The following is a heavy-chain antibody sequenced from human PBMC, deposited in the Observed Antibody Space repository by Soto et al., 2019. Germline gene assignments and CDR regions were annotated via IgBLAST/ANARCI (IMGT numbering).Heavy chain of an antibody. V-gene: IGHV3-7*01. D-gene: IGHD2-2*01. J-gene: IGHJ4*02. CDR2: IKQDGSEK. CDR3: ARDLGYCSSTSCQLFDY. CDR1: GFTFSSYW. Sequence: GGSLRLSCAASGFTFSSYWMSWVRQAPGKGLEWVANIKQDGSEKYYVDSVKGRFTISRDNAKNSLYLQMNSLRAEDTAVYYCARDLGYCSSTSCQLFDYWGQGTLVTVSS.